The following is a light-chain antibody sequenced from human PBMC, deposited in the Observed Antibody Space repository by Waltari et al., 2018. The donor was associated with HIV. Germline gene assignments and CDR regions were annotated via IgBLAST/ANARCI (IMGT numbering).Light chain of an antibody. CDR3: VTWDSSLSVVI. Sequence: QSVLTQSPSVSAAPGQRVTISCSGAPSNIGNNYVYWYQQLPGTAPKTLIYATSQRPAKIPDRFSASKSGTSATLAITGHHTGDEADYYCVTWDSSLSVVIFGGGTKVTVL. CDR2: ATS. J-gene: IGLJ2*01. V-gene: IGLV1-51*01. CDR1: PSNIGNNY.